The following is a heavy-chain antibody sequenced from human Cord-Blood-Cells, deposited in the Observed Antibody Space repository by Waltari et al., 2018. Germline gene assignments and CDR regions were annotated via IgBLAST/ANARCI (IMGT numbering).Heavy chain of an antibody. D-gene: IGHD6-13*01. Sequence: QAPGKGLEWVSAISGSGGSTYYADSVKGRFTISRDNSKNTLYLQMNSLRAEDTAVYYCAKVIAAAAKYGMDVWGQGTTVTVSS. CDR2: ISGSGGST. V-gene: IGHV3-23*01. J-gene: IGHJ6*02. CDR3: AKVIAAAAKYGMDV.